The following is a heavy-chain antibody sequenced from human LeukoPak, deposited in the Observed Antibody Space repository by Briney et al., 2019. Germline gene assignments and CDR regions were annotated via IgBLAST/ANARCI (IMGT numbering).Heavy chain of an antibody. CDR2: IYSSGNT. D-gene: IGHD5-18*01. CDR3: ARIRGYSYGSFDY. CDR1: GGSVTNYS. J-gene: IGHJ4*02. V-gene: IGHV4-59*02. Sequence: SETLSLTCSVSGGSVTNYSWRWIRQPPGKGLEWIGYIYSSGNTNYNPSLKSRGTISVDTSKNLFSLKLSSVTAADTAVYYCARIRGYSYGSFDYWGQGTLVTVSS.